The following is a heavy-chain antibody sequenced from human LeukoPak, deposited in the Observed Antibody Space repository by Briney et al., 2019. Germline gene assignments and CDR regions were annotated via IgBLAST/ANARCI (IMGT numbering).Heavy chain of an antibody. Sequence: GRSLRLSCVASGFSFSTYGMHWVRQAPGKGLEWVAVIWYDASNKYYADSVKGRFTISRDNSKNTLYLQMNSLRAEDTAVYYCARETSGYYFDYWGQGTLVTVSS. J-gene: IGHJ4*02. CDR3: ARETSGYYFDY. CDR2: IWYDASNK. CDR1: GFSFSTYG. V-gene: IGHV3-33*01.